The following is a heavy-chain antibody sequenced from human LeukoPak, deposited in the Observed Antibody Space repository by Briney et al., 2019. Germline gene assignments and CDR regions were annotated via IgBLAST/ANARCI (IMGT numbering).Heavy chain of an antibody. D-gene: IGHD1-26*01. J-gene: IGHJ4*02. Sequence: GGSLRLSCAASGFIVSSNYMSWVRQVPGKGLEWVSVIYSGGTTYYADSVKGRFTISRDNSKNTLYLQMNSLRAEDTAVYYCAKRGAEVGTTVAPGDYWGQGTLLTVSS. CDR1: GFIVSSNY. CDR3: AKRGAEVGTTVAPGDY. V-gene: IGHV3-53*01. CDR2: IYSGGTT.